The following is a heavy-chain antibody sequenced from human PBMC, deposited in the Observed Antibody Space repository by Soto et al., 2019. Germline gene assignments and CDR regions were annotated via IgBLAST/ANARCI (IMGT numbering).Heavy chain of an antibody. CDR1: GDTFTSYD. V-gene: IGHV1-8*01. J-gene: IGHJ6*02. CDR2: MDPNSGST. D-gene: IGHD3-3*01. Sequence: SVRVSCRASGDTFTSYDINWVRQAPGQGLEWRGWMDPNSGSTGYAQNFQGRVTMTRNISINTAHMELSSLRSEDTAVYYCARERKFDFWRKGLDVWGQGTTVTVSS. CDR3: ARERKFDFWRKGLDV.